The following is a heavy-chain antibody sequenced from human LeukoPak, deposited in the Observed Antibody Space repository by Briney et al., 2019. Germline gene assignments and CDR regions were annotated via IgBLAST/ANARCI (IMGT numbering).Heavy chain of an antibody. CDR1: GDSISSYY. Sequence: SETLSLTCTVSGDSISSYYWSWIRQPAGKGLEWIGRIYTSGSTNYNPSLKSRVTMSVDTSKNQFSLKLSSVTAADTAVYYCAREQRRGYSYVWANWFDPWGQGTLVTVSS. D-gene: IGHD5-18*01. CDR2: IYTSGST. CDR3: AREQRRGYSYVWANWFDP. J-gene: IGHJ5*02. V-gene: IGHV4-4*07.